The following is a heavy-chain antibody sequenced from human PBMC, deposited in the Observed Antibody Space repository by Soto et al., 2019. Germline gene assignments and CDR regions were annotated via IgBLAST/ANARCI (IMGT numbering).Heavy chain of an antibody. CDR1: GFTLSSFW. D-gene: IGHD2-2*01. J-gene: IGHJ4*02. CDR3: ARGGRIEPPAKTV. V-gene: IGHV3-74*01. CDR2: VNPDGTTT. Sequence: PGGSLRLSCGASGFTLSSFWMHWVRQAPGKGLMWVSRVNPDGTTTTYADSVKGRFTISRDNAKNTLYLQMNSLTAEDTAVYYCARGGRIEPPAKTVWGQGTLVAVSS.